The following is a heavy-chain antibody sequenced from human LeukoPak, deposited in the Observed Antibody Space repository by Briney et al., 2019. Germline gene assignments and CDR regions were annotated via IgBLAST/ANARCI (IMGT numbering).Heavy chain of an antibody. CDR1: GGSISSGSYY. CDR3: ARLRYNWNDFDY. CDR2: IYTSGST. Sequence: PSETLSLTCTVSGGSISSGSYYWSWIRQPAGKGLEWIGRIYTSGSTNYNPSLKSRVTISVDASKNQFSLKLSSVTAADTAVYYCARLRYNWNDFDYWGQGTLVTVSS. D-gene: IGHD1-1*01. V-gene: IGHV4-61*02. J-gene: IGHJ4*02.